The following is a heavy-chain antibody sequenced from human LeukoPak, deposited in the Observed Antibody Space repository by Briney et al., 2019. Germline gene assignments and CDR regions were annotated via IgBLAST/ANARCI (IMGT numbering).Heavy chain of an antibody. CDR1: GFTFTRYW. V-gene: IGHV3-7*01. CDR3: SNGIYSSSY. Sequence: PGGSLTLSCATSGFTFTRYWMSWIGQSPGKGLEWVAHTNVDGSQQYYLDSVEGRFTISRDNAKTSLYLQMNNLRAEDTAVYYCSNGIYSSSYWGQGTPVTVSS. J-gene: IGHJ4*02. D-gene: IGHD6-6*01. CDR2: TNVDGSQQ.